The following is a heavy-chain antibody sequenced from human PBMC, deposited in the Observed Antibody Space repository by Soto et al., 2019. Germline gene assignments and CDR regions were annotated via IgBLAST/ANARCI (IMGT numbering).Heavy chain of an antibody. CDR1: GFTFINAW. Sequence: GGSLRLSCAASGFTFINAWMSWVRQAPGKGLEWVGRIKSKTDGGTTDYAAPVKGRFTISRDDSKNTLYLQMNSLKTEDTAVYYCTTMWYYYGSGSYPVDFTGGQGTLVTVSS. V-gene: IGHV3-15*01. CDR2: IKSKTDGGTT. J-gene: IGHJ4*02. CDR3: TTMWYYYGSGSYPVDFT. D-gene: IGHD3-10*01.